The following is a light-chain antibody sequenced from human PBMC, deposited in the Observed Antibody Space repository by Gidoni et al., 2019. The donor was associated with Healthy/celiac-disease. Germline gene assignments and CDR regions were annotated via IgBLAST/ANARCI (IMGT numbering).Light chain of an antibody. J-gene: IGKJ2*01. Sequence: IVLTQSPATLSLSPGERATLSGRASQSVSSYLAWYQQKPGQAPRLLIHDASNRATGIPARFSGSGSGTDFTLTISSLEPEDFAVYYCQQRSNWPGTFGQGTKLEIK. CDR3: QQRSNWPGT. V-gene: IGKV3-11*01. CDR1: QSVSSY. CDR2: DAS.